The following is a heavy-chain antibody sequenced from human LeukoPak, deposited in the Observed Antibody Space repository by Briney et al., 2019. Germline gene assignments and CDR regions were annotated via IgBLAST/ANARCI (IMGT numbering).Heavy chain of an antibody. D-gene: IGHD3-22*01. V-gene: IGHV5-51*01. CDR1: GYSFTSYW. J-gene: IGHJ5*02. CDR2: IYPGDSDT. CDR3: ARHGINYYDSSGYYLNWFDP. Sequence: GQSLKIYCKGSGYSFTSYWIGWVRQMPGKGLDWMGTIYPGDSDTRYSPSFQGQVTISADKSINTAYLQWTSLKASDTAMYYCARHGINYYDSSGYYLNWFDPWGQGTLVTVSS.